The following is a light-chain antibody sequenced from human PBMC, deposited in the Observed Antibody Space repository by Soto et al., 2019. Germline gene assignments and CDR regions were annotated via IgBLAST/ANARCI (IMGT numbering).Light chain of an antibody. CDR3: QQSYSTPWT. Sequence: DIERTQSTSSLSASVEARVTITFRASQSISSYLNWYQQKPGKAPKLLIYAASSLQSGVPSRFSGSGSGTDFTLTISSLQPEDFATYYRQQSYSTPWTFGQGTKVDIK. J-gene: IGKJ1*01. CDR1: QSISSY. CDR2: AAS. V-gene: IGKV1-39*01.